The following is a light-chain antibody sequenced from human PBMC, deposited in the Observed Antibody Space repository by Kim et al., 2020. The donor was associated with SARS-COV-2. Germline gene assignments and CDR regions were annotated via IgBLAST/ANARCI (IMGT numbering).Light chain of an antibody. Sequence: GQNFIISCSESSSNFASFSVSWYQQLPGTAPKVLIYNNTQRPSGVPDRFSGSKSGTSASLAISGLQSEDDADYFCVTWDDSLSGWVFGRGTQLTVL. CDR2: NNT. J-gene: IGLJ3*02. V-gene: IGLV1-44*01. CDR3: VTWDDSLSGWV. CDR1: SSNFASFS.